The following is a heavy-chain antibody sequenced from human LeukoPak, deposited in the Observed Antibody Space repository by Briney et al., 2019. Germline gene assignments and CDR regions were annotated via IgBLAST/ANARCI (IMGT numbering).Heavy chain of an antibody. D-gene: IGHD2-2*01. V-gene: IGHV1-69*01. Sequence: ASVKVSCKASGGTFSSYAISWVRQAPGQGLEWMGGIIPIFGTANYAQKFQGRVTITADESTSTAYMELSSLRSEDTAVYYCARVEPFSTQLLSHAFDIWGQGTMVTVSS. J-gene: IGHJ3*02. CDR1: GGTFSSYA. CDR3: ARVEPFSTQLLSHAFDI. CDR2: IIPIFGTA.